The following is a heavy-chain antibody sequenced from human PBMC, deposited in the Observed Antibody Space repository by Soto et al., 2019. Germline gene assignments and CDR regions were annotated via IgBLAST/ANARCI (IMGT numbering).Heavy chain of an antibody. V-gene: IGHV2-5*02. CDR2: IYWDDDK. D-gene: IGHD2-21*01. Sequence: SGPTPVNPTQNPTLTCTLSGFSLRPTGVGVGWVRQPPGKALGGLALIYWDDDKRYNPSLESRLTITKDTSKNQVVLTMTHMDPVDTATYYCVQSRCGGDCLQSYSSHSYYGLDVWGQGTTVTVSS. CDR1: GFSLRPTGVG. CDR3: VQSRCGGDCLQSYSSHSYYGLDV. J-gene: IGHJ6*02.